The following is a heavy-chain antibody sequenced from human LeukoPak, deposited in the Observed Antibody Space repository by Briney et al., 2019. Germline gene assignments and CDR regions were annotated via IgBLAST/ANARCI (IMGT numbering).Heavy chain of an antibody. CDR1: GSTFSSYW. CDR2: INHNGNVN. CDR3: ARGGGLDV. J-gene: IGHJ6*02. D-gene: IGHD3-16*01. Sequence: GSLRLSCAASGSTFSSYWMNWARQAPGKGLEWVASINHNGNVNYYVDSVKGRFTISRDNAKNSLYLQMSNLRAEDTAVYFCARGGGLDVWGQGATVTVSS. V-gene: IGHV3-7*03.